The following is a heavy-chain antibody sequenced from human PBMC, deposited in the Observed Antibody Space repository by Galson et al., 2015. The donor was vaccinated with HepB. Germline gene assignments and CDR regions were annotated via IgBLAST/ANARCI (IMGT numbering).Heavy chain of an antibody. Sequence: SVKVSCKASGGTFSSYAISWVRQAPGQGLEWMGGIIPIFGTANYAQKFQGRVTITADESTSTAYMELSSLRSEDTAVYYCARVVYFHSGALPSLLGWFDPWGQGTLVTVSS. CDR2: IIPIFGTA. J-gene: IGHJ5*02. CDR1: GGTFSSYA. D-gene: IGHD3-10*01. V-gene: IGHV1-69*13. CDR3: ARVVYFHSGALPSLLGWFDP.